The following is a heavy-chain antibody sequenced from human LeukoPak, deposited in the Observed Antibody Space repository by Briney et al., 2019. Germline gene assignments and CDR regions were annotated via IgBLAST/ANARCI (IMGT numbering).Heavy chain of an antibody. CDR3: ARVMGSGSDETGFDY. D-gene: IGHD1-26*01. CDR2: IYYSGST. J-gene: IGHJ4*02. CDR1: GGSISSSSNY. V-gene: IGHV4-39*07. Sequence: KPSETLSLTCTVSGGSISSSSNYWGWIRQPPGKGLEWIGSIYYSGSTYYNPSLKSRVTISVDTSKNQFSLKLSSVTAADTAVYYCARVMGSGSDETGFDYWGQGTLVTVSS.